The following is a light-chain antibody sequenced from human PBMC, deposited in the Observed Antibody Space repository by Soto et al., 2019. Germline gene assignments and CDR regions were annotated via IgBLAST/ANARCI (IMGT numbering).Light chain of an antibody. CDR3: SSCTGNKNVL. V-gene: IGLV1-47*01. Sequence: QSVLTQPPSASGTPGQRVTISCSGSSSNIGSNYLYWYHQLPGTAPKLVIYRNNQRPSGVPDRISGSKSGTSASLAISGLRSEDEADYYCSSCTGNKNVLFGGGTKLTVL. CDR1: SSNIGSNY. J-gene: IGLJ2*01. CDR2: RNN.